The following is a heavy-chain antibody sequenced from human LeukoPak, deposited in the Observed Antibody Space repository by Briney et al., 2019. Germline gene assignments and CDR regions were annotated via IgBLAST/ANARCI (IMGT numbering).Heavy chain of an antibody. CDR2: IWFDGSNK. CDR1: GFTFSSYA. J-gene: IGHJ3*02. V-gene: IGHV3-33*08. Sequence: PGGSLRLSCAASGFTFSSYAMSWVRQAPGKGLEWVAIIWFDGSNKYYADSVKGRFTISRDNSKNTLYLQMNSLRAEDTAVYYCARGGEFEAFDIWGQGKMVTVS. D-gene: IGHD3-16*01. CDR3: ARGGEFEAFDI.